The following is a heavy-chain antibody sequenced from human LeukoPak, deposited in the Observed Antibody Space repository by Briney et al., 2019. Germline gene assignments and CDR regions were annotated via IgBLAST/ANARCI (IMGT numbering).Heavy chain of an antibody. V-gene: IGHV4-31*03. CDR2: IYYSGST. D-gene: IGHD5-12*01. CDR3: ARGGGGYSWYFDL. Sequence: PSQTLSLTCTVSGGPISSGGYYWSWIRQHPGKGLEWIGYIYYSGSTYYTPSLKNRVTISVATSKNQFSLRLSSVTAVDTAVYYCARGGGGYSWYFDLWGRGTLVTVSS. CDR1: GGPISSGGYY. J-gene: IGHJ2*01.